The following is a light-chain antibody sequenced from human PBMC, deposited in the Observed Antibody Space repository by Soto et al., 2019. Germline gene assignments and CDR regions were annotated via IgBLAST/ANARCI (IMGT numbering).Light chain of an antibody. V-gene: IGLV6-57*01. J-gene: IGLJ2*01. CDR1: SGSIASNY. CDR2: EDN. CDR3: QSYDSSNHVV. Sequence: NFMLTQPHSVSASPGKTVTISCTRISGSIASNYVQWYQQRPGSSPTTVIYEDNQRPSGVPDRFSGSIDSSSNSASLTISGLKTEDEADYYCQSYDSSNHVVFGGGTKLTVL.